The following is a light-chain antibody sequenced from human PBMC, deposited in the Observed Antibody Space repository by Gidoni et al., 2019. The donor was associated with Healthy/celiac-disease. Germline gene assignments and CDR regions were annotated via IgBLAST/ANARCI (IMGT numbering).Light chain of an antibody. Sequence: DIVMPQSPLSLPVTPGEPASISCRSSQSLLHSNGYNYLDWYLQKPGQSPQLLIYSGSNRASGVPDRFSGSGSGTDFTLKISRVEAEDVGVYYCMQALQTPYTFXXXTKLEIK. V-gene: IGKV2-28*01. CDR3: MQALQTPYT. J-gene: IGKJ2*01. CDR2: SGS. CDR1: QSLLHSNGYNY.